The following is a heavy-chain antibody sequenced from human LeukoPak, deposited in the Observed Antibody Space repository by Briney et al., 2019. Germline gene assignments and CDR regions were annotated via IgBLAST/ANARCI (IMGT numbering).Heavy chain of an antibody. CDR2: IIPIFGTA. CDR1: GGTFSSYA. J-gene: IGHJ5*01. V-gene: IGHV1-69*06. CDR3: ARDQSGWFDP. Sequence: ATVKVSCKASGGTFSSYAISWVRQPSGQGLEWMGGIIPIFGTANYAQKFQGRVTITADKSTSTAYMELSSLRSEDTAVYYCARDQSGWFDPWGQGTLVTVSS.